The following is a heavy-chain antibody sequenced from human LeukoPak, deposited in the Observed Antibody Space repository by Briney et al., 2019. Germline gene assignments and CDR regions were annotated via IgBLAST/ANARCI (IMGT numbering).Heavy chain of an antibody. CDR3: ARGYGDGDSPRDY. Sequence: GGSLRLSCEASGFTFSIYNMNWVRRAPGKGLEWVSPISTGSTYIYYADSLKGRFTISRDNAKNLLFLQMNSLRVEDTGMYYCARGYGDGDSPRDYWGQGTLVIVSS. CDR1: GFTFSIYN. D-gene: IGHD4-17*01. CDR2: ISTGSTYI. J-gene: IGHJ4*02. V-gene: IGHV3-21*01.